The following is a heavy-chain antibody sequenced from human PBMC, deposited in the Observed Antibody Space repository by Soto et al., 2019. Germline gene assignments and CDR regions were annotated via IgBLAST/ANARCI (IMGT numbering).Heavy chain of an antibody. CDR3: ARVGYYDSSGPLDFDY. D-gene: IGHD3-22*01. J-gene: IGHJ4*02. Sequence: VASVKVSCKASGGSFSSYAISWVRQAPGQGLEWMGGIIPIFGTANYAQKFQGRVTITADESTSTAYMELSSLRSEDTAVYYCARVGYYDSSGPLDFDYWGQGTLVTVSS. CDR1: GGSFSSYA. CDR2: IIPIFGTA. V-gene: IGHV1-69*13.